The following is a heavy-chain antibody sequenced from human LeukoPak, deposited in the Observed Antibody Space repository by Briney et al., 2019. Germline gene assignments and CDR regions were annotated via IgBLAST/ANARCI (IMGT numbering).Heavy chain of an antibody. D-gene: IGHD6-13*01. Sequence: SETLSLTCTVSGGSISSGDYFWSWIRQHPGKGLEWIGYIYYSGSTYYNPSLKSRVAISVDTSKNQFSLTVSSVTAADTAVYYCARTYSSRYWYFDLWGRGTLVTVSS. V-gene: IGHV4-31*03. CDR3: ARTYSSRYWYFDL. CDR2: IYYSGST. J-gene: IGHJ2*01. CDR1: GGSISSGDYF.